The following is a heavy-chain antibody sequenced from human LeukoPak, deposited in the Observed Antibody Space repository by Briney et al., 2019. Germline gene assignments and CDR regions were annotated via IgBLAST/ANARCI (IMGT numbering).Heavy chain of an antibody. V-gene: IGHV3-7*01. D-gene: IGHD1-26*01. CDR3: SRDSIRGPEWEIDY. CDR2: IKQDGSEK. CDR1: GFTLSNYW. J-gene: IGHJ4*02. Sequence: GGSLRLSCAVSGFTLSNYWMTWVRQAPGKGLEWVADIKQDGSEKYYVDSVKGRFTISRDNAKNSLYLQMNSLRAEDTAVYYCSRDSIRGPEWEIDYWGQGHLVTVSS.